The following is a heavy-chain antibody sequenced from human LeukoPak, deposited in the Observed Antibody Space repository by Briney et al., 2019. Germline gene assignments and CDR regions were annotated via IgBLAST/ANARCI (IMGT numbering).Heavy chain of an antibody. CDR2: VNYSGRT. CDR3: ARDLGHFDIDY. V-gene: IGHV4-59*12. D-gene: IGHD3-9*01. CDR1: GGSMNSYY. Sequence: PSETLSLTCTVSGGSMNSYYWSWIRQPPGKGLEWIGSVNYSGRTYYIPSLTSRITISLDTSRNQFSLKLTSATAADTAVYYCARDLGHFDIDYWGQGTLVTVSS. J-gene: IGHJ4*02.